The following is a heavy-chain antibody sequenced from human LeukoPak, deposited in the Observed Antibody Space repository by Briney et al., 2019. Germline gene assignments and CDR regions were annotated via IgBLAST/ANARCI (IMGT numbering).Heavy chain of an antibody. D-gene: IGHD3-22*01. Sequence: SETLSLTCTVSGGSISSYYWSWIRQPPGKGLEWIGYIHYSGSTNYNPSLKSRVTISVDTSKNQFSLKLSSVTAADTAVYYCAREEYYYDSSGFYYYYYYMDVWGKGTTVTVSS. J-gene: IGHJ6*03. CDR3: AREEYYYDSSGFYYYYYYMDV. CDR1: GGSISSYY. CDR2: IHYSGST. V-gene: IGHV4-59*01.